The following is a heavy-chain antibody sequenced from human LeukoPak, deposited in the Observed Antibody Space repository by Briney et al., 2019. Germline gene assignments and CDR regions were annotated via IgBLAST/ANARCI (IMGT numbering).Heavy chain of an antibody. V-gene: IGHV4-39*07. CDR1: GGSISSTNYY. CDR2: IYYSGST. Sequence: SETLSLTCTVSGGSISSTNYYWGWIRQPPGKGLEWIGSIYYSGSTYYNPSLKSRVTISVDTSKNQFSLKLSSVTAADTAVYYCARGYSSGWSPAEYFQHWGQGTLVTVSS. D-gene: IGHD6-19*01. CDR3: ARGYSSGWSPAEYFQH. J-gene: IGHJ1*01.